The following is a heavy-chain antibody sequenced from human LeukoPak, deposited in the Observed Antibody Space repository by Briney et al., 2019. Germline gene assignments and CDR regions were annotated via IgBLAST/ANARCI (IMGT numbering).Heavy chain of an antibody. CDR2: ISVYNANT. D-gene: IGHD2-21*01. CDR3: ARVCAYCGGNWPAEDY. V-gene: IGHV1-18*01. Sequence: ASVKVSCKASGYTFTSYGISWVRQAPGQGLEWMGWISVYNANTNYAQKLQDRVTMTTDTSTSTAYMELRSLRSDDTAVYYCARVCAYCGGNWPAEDYWGQGTLVTVSS. J-gene: IGHJ4*02. CDR1: GYTFTSYG.